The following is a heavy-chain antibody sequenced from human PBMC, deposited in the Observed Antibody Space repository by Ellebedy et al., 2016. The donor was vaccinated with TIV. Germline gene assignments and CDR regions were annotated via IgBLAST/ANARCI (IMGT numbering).Heavy chain of an antibody. CDR1: GFTFSSYA. V-gene: IGHV3-23*01. J-gene: IGHJ4*02. CDR2: ISGDGGST. Sequence: LSLTCAASGFTFSSYAMRWVRQAPGKGLEWASLISGDGGSTYYADSVKGRFTISRDNSKNTLYLQMNSLRAEDTAMYYCVRWGGSNSLDYWGQGSLVTVSS. CDR3: VRWGGSNSLDY. D-gene: IGHD1-26*01.